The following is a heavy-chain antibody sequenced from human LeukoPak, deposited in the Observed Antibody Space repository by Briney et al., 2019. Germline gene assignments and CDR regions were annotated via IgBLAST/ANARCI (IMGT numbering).Heavy chain of an antibody. V-gene: IGHV4-34*01. CDR3: ARGDQQWLVRGSFDY. CDR1: GGSFSGYY. CDR2: MSHTGAT. J-gene: IGHJ4*02. Sequence: SETLSLTCAVFGGSFSGYYWSWIRQSPEKGLEWIGEMSHTGATNYNPSLKSRVTVSVDTSKKQFSLNLRSVTAADTAVYYCARGDQQWLVRGSFDYWGQGTLVTVSS. D-gene: IGHD6-19*01.